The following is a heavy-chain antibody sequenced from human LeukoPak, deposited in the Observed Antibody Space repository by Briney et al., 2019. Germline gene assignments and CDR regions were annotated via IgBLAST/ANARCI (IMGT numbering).Heavy chain of an antibody. CDR3: ASHLTYYYDSSGQPPDY. J-gene: IGHJ4*02. Sequence: SETLSLTCTVSGGSISSYYWSWIRQPPGKGLEWIGYIYYSGSTNYNPSLKSRVTISVDTSKNQISLKLSSVTAADTAVYYCASHLTYYYDSSGQPPDYWGQGTLVTVSS. D-gene: IGHD3-22*01. CDR2: IYYSGST. CDR1: GGSISSYY. V-gene: IGHV4-59*01.